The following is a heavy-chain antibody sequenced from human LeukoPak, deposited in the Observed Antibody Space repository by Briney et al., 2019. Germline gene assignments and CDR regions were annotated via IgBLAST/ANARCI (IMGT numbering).Heavy chain of an antibody. CDR3: ARRGERFPHWGNYFDY. Sequence: PSETLSLTCTVSGGSISTSNYYWGWVRQPPGKGLEWIGNIFYSGSTYYNPSLKSRVTISVDTSKNQFSLKLSSVTAADTAVYYCARRGERFPHWGNYFDYWGQGTLVTVSS. D-gene: IGHD3-16*01. CDR2: IFYSGST. CDR1: GGSISTSNYY. V-gene: IGHV4-39*07. J-gene: IGHJ4*02.